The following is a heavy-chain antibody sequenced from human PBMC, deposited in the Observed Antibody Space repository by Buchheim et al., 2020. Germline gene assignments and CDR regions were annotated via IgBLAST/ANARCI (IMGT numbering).Heavy chain of an antibody. Sequence: RLQESGPGLVKSSETLSLTCTVSGGSISSPSYYWGWVRQPPGKGLEWIGCVYYRGSTNYNSSLKSRVTISVDPSQNQFSLELRYVTAADTAVYFCARRLWSSGWYFDFWGPG. V-gene: IGHV4-39*01. J-gene: IGHJ4*02. CDR3: ARRLWSSGWYFDF. D-gene: IGHD6-19*01. CDR2: VYYRGST. CDR1: GGSISSPSYY.